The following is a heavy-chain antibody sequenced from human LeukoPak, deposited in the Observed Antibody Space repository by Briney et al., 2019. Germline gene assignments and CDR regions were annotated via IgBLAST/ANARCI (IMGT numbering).Heavy chain of an antibody. CDR3: ARDHQQGADAFDI. Sequence: SETLSLTCTVSGGSISSSSYYWGWIRQPPGKGLEWIGSIYYSGSTYYNPSLKSRVTISVDTSKNQFSLKLSSVTAADTAVYYCARDHQQGADAFDIWGQGTMVTVSS. CDR2: IYYSGST. CDR1: GGSISSSSYY. V-gene: IGHV4-39*07. J-gene: IGHJ3*02. D-gene: IGHD2-2*01.